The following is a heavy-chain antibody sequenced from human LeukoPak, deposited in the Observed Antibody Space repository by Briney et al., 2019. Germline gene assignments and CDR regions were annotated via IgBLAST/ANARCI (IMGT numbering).Heavy chain of an antibody. CDR2: IYYSGST. CDR1: GGSISSSGYY. CDR3: ARHHPTVVTQYDAFDI. D-gene: IGHD4-23*01. V-gene: IGHV4-39*01. Sequence: PSETLSLTCTVSGGSISSSGYYWGWIRQPPGKGLEWIAGIYYSGSTSYNPSLKSRVTISVDTSNYQFSLKLSSVTAADTAVYYCARHHPTVVTQYDAFDIWGQGTMVTVSS. J-gene: IGHJ3*02.